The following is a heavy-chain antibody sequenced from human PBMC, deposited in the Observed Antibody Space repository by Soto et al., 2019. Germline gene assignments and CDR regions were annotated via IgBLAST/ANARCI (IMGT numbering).Heavy chain of an antibody. V-gene: IGHV3-30-3*01. Sequence: QVQLVESGGGVVQPGRSLRLSCAASGFTFSSYAMHWVRQAPGKGLEWVAIISYDGGNTYFADSVKGRFTISRDNSENTLYLQMNGLRAEDTAVYYCARELERYFDIWCRGTLVTVSS. D-gene: IGHD1-1*01. CDR2: ISYDGGNT. CDR1: GFTFSSYA. J-gene: IGHJ2*01. CDR3: ARELERYFDI.